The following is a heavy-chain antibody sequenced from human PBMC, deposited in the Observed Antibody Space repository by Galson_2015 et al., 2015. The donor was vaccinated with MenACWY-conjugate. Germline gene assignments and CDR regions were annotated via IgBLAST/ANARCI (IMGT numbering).Heavy chain of an antibody. CDR3: ARDWCCPSCGCYNCFDP. J-gene: IGHJ5*02. Sequence: SVKVSCKASGYTFTTCGISWVRQARGQGLEWVGWIGTNHGTGKYGDTNYAQKFRDRVTLTADTSTSTAYLELRSLRSDDSAVYFCARDWCCPSCGCYNCFDPWGQGSLVTVSS. CDR2: IGTNHGTGKYGDT. D-gene: IGHD2-8*01. CDR1: GYTFTTCG. V-gene: IGHV1-18*01.